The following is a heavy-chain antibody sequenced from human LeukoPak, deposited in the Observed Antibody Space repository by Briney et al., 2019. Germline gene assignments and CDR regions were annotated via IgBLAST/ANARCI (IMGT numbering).Heavy chain of an antibody. Sequence: SSETLSLTCPVSGGSISSSSYYWGWIRQPPGKGLEWIGSIYYSGSTYYHPSLKSRVTISVDTSKNQFSLKLSSVTAADTAVYYCARGTSSSWYRWFDYWGQGTLVTVSS. J-gene: IGHJ4*02. CDR1: GGSISSSSYY. D-gene: IGHD6-13*01. CDR2: IYYSGST. CDR3: ARGTSSSWYRWFDY. V-gene: IGHV4-39*01.